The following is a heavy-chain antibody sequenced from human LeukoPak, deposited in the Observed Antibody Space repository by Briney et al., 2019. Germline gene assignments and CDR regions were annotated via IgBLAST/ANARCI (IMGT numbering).Heavy chain of an antibody. CDR2: IYCSGST. CDR3: AREGGFYRPLDC. J-gene: IGHJ4*02. V-gene: IGHV4-61*01. Sequence: SETLSLTCTVSGGSVSSGSYYWSWIRQPPGKGLEWIGYIYCSGSTNYNPSLKSRVTISVDTSKNQFSLKLSSVTAADTAVYYCAREGGFYRPLDCWGQGTLVTVSS. CDR1: GGSVSSGSYY. D-gene: IGHD3-3*01.